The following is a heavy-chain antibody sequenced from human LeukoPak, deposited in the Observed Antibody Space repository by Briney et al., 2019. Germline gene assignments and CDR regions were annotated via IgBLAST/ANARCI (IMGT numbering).Heavy chain of an antibody. Sequence: QPGGSQRLSCAASGLTVGSTYMSWVRQTPGKGLEWVSVTYSGGSTYYADSVKGRFTISRDNSKNTLYLQMNSLRAEDTAVYYCARDLLEWYFDYWGQGTLVTVSS. J-gene: IGHJ4*02. D-gene: IGHD3-3*01. CDR2: TYSGGST. V-gene: IGHV3-66*01. CDR1: GLTVGSTY. CDR3: ARDLLEWYFDY.